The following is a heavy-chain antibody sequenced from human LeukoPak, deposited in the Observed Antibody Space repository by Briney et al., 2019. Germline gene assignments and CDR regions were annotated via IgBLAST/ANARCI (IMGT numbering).Heavy chain of an antibody. V-gene: IGHV5-51*01. CDR1: GYSFTSYW. D-gene: IGHD3-10*01. Sequence: GEALKISCKGSGYSFTSYWIGWGRHVPGKGLEYMGIIYHGHSDSRYSQSFPGQVTPSADKSISTAYLQWSSLKASDTAMYYCATLVGYGSFFDYWGQGTLVTVSS. CDR3: ATLVGYGSFFDY. J-gene: IGHJ4*02. CDR2: IYHGHSDS.